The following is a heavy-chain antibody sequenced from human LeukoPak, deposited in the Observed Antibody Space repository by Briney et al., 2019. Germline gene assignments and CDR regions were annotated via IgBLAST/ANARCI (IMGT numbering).Heavy chain of an antibody. CDR2: IKQDGSEK. J-gene: IGHJ4*02. CDR3: ASTPAAMVGMFDY. Sequence: GGSLRLSCAASGFTFSSYWMSWVRQAPGKGLEWVANIKQDGSEKYYVDSVKGRFTISRDNAKNSLYLQMNSLRAEDTAVYYCASTPAAMVGMFDYWGQGTLVTVSS. V-gene: IGHV3-7*01. D-gene: IGHD5-18*01. CDR1: GFTFSSYW.